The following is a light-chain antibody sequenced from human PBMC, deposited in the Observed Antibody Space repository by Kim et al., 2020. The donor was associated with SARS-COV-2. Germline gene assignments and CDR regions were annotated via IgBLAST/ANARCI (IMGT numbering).Light chain of an antibody. CDR1: RLGNKY. CDR3: QAWDSGTVI. V-gene: IGLV3-1*01. Sequence: LSPGQTASITCSGDRLGNKYAFWYQQRPGQSPVLVIYQDSKRPSGIPERFSGSNSGDTATLTISGTQAMDEAEYFCQAWDSGTVIFGGGTQLTVL. J-gene: IGLJ2*01. CDR2: QDS.